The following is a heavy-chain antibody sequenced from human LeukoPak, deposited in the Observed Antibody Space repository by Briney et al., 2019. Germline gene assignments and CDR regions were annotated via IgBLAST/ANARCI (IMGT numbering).Heavy chain of an antibody. V-gene: IGHV4-59*01. CDR3: ARGAIFGVALTYYFDY. CDR2: IYYSGST. D-gene: IGHD3-3*01. CDR1: GGSISSYY. Sequence: SETLSLTCTVSGGSISSYYWSWIRQPPGKGLEWIGYIYYSGSTNYNPSLKSRVTISVDTSKNQFSLKLSSVTAADTAVYYCARGAIFGVALTYYFDYWGQRTLVTVSS. J-gene: IGHJ4*02.